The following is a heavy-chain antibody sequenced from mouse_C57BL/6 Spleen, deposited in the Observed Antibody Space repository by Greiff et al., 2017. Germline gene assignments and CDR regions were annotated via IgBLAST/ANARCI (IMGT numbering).Heavy chain of an antibody. V-gene: IGHV1-4*01. CDR2: INPSSGYT. D-gene: IGHD2-4*01. CDR3: AREIYYDCGVFAY. CDR1: GYTFTSYT. Sequence: QVQLQQSGAELARPGASVKMSCKASGYTFTSYTMHWVKQRPGQGLEWIGYINPSSGYTKYNQKFKDKATLTADKPSSTAYMQLSSLTSEDSAVYYCAREIYYDCGVFAYWAQGTLLTVSA. J-gene: IGHJ3*01.